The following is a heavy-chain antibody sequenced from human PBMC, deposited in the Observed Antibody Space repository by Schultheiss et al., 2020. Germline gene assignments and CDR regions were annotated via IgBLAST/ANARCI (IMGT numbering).Heavy chain of an antibody. V-gene: IGHV3-33*01. CDR1: GFTFSNYG. CDR3: ARGTLAITFGGVIVRDWYFDL. J-gene: IGHJ2*01. D-gene: IGHD3-16*02. CDR2: IWYDGNNK. Sequence: GGSLRLSCAASGFTFSNYGMHWVRQAPGKGLEWVAVIWYDGNNKYYADSVKGRFTISRDNSKNTLFLQMNSLRAEDAAVYYCARGTLAITFGGVIVRDWYFDLWGRGTLVTVYS.